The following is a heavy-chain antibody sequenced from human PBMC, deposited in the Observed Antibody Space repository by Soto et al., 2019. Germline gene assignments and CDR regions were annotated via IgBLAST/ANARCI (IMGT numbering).Heavy chain of an antibody. D-gene: IGHD2-8*01. Sequence: PSETLSLTCTVSGGSISTGYWTWIRQPPEKGLEWIGYIYYSDSINYNPSLSSRVTISVDKSKNQFSLKLNSVTAADTAVYYWARRGYYAITAFDIWGQGTMVTVSS. CDR1: GGSISTGY. J-gene: IGHJ3*02. V-gene: IGHV4-59*08. CDR2: IYYSDSI. CDR3: ARRGYYAITAFDI.